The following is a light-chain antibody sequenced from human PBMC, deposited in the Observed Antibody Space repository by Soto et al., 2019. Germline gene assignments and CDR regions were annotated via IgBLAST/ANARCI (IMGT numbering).Light chain of an antibody. CDR1: QGISSY. J-gene: IGKJ2*02. CDR3: QQLNSYACT. V-gene: IGKV1-9*01. CDR2: AAS. Sequence: DILLTQSPSFLSASVGDRVTITCRASQGISSYLAWYQQKPGQAPKLLIYAASTLQSGVPSRFSGSGSGTEFTLTISSLQPEDFATYYCQQLNSYACTFGQGTKLEIK.